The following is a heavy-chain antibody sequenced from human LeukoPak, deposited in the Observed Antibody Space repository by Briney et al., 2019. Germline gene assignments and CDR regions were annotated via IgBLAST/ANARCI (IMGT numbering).Heavy chain of an antibody. V-gene: IGHV3-30*02. Sequence: GGSLRLSCAASGFTLSTYGMHWVRQAPGKGLEWVAFIRYDGSNKYYVDSVKGRFTISRDNSKNTLYLQMNSLRAEDTAVYYCAKIAAANCGGDCYSGAYYFDYWGQGTLVTVSS. J-gene: IGHJ4*02. CDR1: GFTLSTYG. CDR3: AKIAAANCGGDCYSGAYYFDY. D-gene: IGHD2-21*02. CDR2: IRYDGSNK.